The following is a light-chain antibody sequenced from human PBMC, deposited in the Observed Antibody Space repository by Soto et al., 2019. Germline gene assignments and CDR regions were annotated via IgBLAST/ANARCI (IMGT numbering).Light chain of an antibody. V-gene: IGKV3-15*01. J-gene: IGKJ2*01. Sequence: EIVMTQSPATLSVSPGERATLSCRASQSVSSNLAWYQHKPGQAPRLLIYGPSTSATGIPARFSGSGSGTEFTLTISILQSEDFAVYYCQQYNNWPPYTFGQGTKLEIK. CDR1: QSVSSN. CDR2: GPS. CDR3: QQYNNWPPYT.